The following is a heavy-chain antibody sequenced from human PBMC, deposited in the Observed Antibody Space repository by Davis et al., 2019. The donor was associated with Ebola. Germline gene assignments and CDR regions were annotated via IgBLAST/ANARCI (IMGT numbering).Heavy chain of an antibody. CDR3: ATDQRYQLISNHYYYAMDV. CDR2: INSYNDNT. CDR1: EYTFTSYD. D-gene: IGHD2-2*01. Sequence: ASVKVSCKASEYTFTSYDINWVRQAPGQGLEWMAWINSYNDNTNYAQKFQGRVTMTRDTSISTAYMELSSLRSEDTAVYYCATDQRYQLISNHYYYAMDVWGQGTTVTVSS. J-gene: IGHJ6*02. V-gene: IGHV1-8*01.